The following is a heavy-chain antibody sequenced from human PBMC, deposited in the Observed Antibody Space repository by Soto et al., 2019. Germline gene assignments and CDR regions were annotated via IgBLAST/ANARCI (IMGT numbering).Heavy chain of an antibody. D-gene: IGHD6-13*01. CDR1: GGSISSYY. V-gene: IGHV4-59*01. Sequence: SETLSLTCTVSGGSISSYYWSWIRQPPGKGLEWIGYIYYSGSTNYNPSLKSRVTISVDTSKNQFALKLSSVTAADTAVYYCARVLGYSSSRRTNWFDPWGQGTLVTVSS. CDR2: IYYSGST. CDR3: ARVLGYSSSRRTNWFDP. J-gene: IGHJ5*02.